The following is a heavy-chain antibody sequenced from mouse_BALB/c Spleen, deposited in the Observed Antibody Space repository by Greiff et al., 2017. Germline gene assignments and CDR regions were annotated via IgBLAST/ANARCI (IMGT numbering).Heavy chain of an antibody. CDR2: IDPETGGT. CDR1: GYTFTDYE. Sequence: QVQLQQSGAELVRPGASVTLSCTASGYTFTDYEMHWVKQTPVHGLEWIGAIDPETGGTAYNQKFKGKATLTADKSSSTAYMELRSLTSEDSAVYYCSPRNTTAVCSALDYWGQGTAVTVSA. CDR3: SPRNTTAVCSALDY. D-gene: IGHD1-2*01. V-gene: IGHV1-15*01. J-gene: IGHJ4*01.